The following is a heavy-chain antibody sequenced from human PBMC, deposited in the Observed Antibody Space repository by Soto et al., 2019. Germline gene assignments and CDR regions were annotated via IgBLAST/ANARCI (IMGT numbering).Heavy chain of an antibody. CDR1: GFTFSSYD. V-gene: IGHV3-23*01. D-gene: IGHD3-3*01. CDR3: VKARNDFWSGYYGGGDY. CDR2: ISGSGGST. J-gene: IGHJ4*02. Sequence: GGSLRLSCAASGFTFSSYDMSWVRQAPGKGLEWVSAISGSGGSTYYADSVKGRFTISRDNSKNTLYLQMNSLRAEDTAVYYCVKARNDFWSGYYGGGDYWGQGTLVTVSS.